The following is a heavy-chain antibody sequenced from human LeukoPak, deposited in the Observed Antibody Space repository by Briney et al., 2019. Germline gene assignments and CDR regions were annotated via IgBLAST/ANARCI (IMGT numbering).Heavy chain of an antibody. D-gene: IGHD4-23*01. J-gene: IGHJ4*02. CDR1: GFTFSSYE. CDR2: ISSSGSTI. Sequence: PGGSLRLSCAAPGFTFSSYEMNWVRQAPGKGLEWVSYISSSGSTIYYADSVKGRFTISRDNAKNSLYLQMNSLRAEDTAVYYCARSVYGGNAVFDYWGQGTLVTVSS. V-gene: IGHV3-48*03. CDR3: ARSVYGGNAVFDY.